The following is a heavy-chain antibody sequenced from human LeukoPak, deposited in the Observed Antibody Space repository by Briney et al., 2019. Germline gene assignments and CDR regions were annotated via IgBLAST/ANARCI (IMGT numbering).Heavy chain of an antibody. CDR2: INAGNGNT. D-gene: IGHD3-22*01. V-gene: IGHV1-3*01. CDR3: AREYDSSGYYSGFDP. Sequence: ASVKVSCEASGYTFTSYAMHWVRQAPGQRLEWMGWINAGNGNTKYSQKFQGRVTITRDTSASTAYMELSSLRSEDTAVYYCAREYDSSGYYSGFDPWGQGTLVTVSS. CDR1: GYTFTSYA. J-gene: IGHJ5*02.